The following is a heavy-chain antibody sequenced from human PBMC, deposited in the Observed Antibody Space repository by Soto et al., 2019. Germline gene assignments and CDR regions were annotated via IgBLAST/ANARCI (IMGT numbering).Heavy chain of an antibody. V-gene: IGHV1-18*01. CDR2: NSAYNGNT. Sequence: QVQLVQSGAEVKKPGASVKVSCKASGYTFTNYGISWVRQAPGQGLEWMGWNSAYNGNTKYAQKLQGSVTMTTDTATRAAYMELRSLRSDDAAGYYCAIDSPPVDYWGQGTLVTVSS. CDR3: AIDSPPVDY. CDR1: GYTFTNYG. J-gene: IGHJ4*02.